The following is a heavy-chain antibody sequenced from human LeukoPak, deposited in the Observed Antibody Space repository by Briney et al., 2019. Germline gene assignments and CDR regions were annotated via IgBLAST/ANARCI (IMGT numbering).Heavy chain of an antibody. Sequence: GGSLRLSCAASGFTFSSYDMHWVRQAPGKGLEWVSAIGTAGDTYYPGSVKGRFTISRENAKNSLYLQMNSLRAGDTAVYYCARGNYDSSGYTFDYWGQGTPVTVSS. CDR2: IGTAGDT. CDR3: ARGNYDSSGYTFDY. D-gene: IGHD3-22*01. V-gene: IGHV3-13*04. CDR1: GFTFSSYD. J-gene: IGHJ4*02.